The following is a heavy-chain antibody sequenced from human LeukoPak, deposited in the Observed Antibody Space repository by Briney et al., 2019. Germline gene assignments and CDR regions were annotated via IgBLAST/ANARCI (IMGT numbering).Heavy chain of an antibody. CDR1: GGSISSSSYY. CDR2: XXXXXST. D-gene: IGHD3-9*01. V-gene: IGHV4-39*01. CDR3: ARPEVDYDILTGYLVRWFDP. J-gene: IGHJ5*02. Sequence: PSETLSLTCTVSGGSISSSSYYWGWLRQPPGKGLXXXXXXXXXXSTYYNPSLKSRVTISVDTSKNQFSLKLSSVTAADTAVYYCARPEVDYDILTGYLVRWFDPWGQGTLVTVSS.